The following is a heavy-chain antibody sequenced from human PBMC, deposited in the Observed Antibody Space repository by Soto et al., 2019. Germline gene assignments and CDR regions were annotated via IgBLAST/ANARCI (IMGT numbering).Heavy chain of an antibody. J-gene: IGHJ4*02. CDR2: ISTNGRDT. Sequence: GGSLRLSCSASGFKFSGSDMHWVRQAPGKGPEYVSAISTNGRDTYYAESVKGRFTISRDNSKNTVLLQMRSLRTEDTAIYYCLKDRFGVVIFDSWGQGTPVTVSS. D-gene: IGHD3-16*01. CDR3: LKDRFGVVIFDS. CDR1: GFKFSGSD. V-gene: IGHV3-64D*06.